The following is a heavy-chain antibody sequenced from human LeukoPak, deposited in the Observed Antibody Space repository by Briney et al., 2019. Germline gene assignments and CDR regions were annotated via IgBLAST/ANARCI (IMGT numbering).Heavy chain of an antibody. CDR2: ISYDGSNK. D-gene: IGHD6-19*01. Sequence: GGSLRLSCAASGFTFSSYATHWVRQAPGKGLEWVAVISYDGSNKYYADSVKGRFTISRDNSKNTLYLQMNSLRAGDTAVYYCARDLSGRGGWYLYYYYGMDVWGQGTTVTVSS. V-gene: IGHV3-30-3*01. CDR3: ARDLSGRGGWYLYYYYGMDV. J-gene: IGHJ6*02. CDR1: GFTFSSYA.